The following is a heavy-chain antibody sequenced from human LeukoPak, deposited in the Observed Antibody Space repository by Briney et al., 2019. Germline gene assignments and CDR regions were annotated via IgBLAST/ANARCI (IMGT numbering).Heavy chain of an antibody. J-gene: IGHJ5*02. CDR3: AKGYYGSGTYGWFDP. CDR1: GFTFGSYG. Sequence: GGSLRLSCAASGFTFGSYGMHWVRQAPGKGLEWVAVISYDGSNKYYADSVKGRFTISRDNSKKKLYLQMNSLRAEDTAVYYCAKGYYGSGTYGWFDPWGQGTLVTVSS. V-gene: IGHV3-30*18. D-gene: IGHD3-10*01. CDR2: ISYDGSNK.